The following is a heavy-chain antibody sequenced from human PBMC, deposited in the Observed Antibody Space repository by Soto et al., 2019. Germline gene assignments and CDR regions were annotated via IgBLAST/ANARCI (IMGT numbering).Heavy chain of an antibody. Sequence: TLSLTCTVSGGSISSDDYYWSWIRQPPGKGLEWIGYIYFSGSAYDNPSLKSRLTVSVDTSKNQFSLNLSSVTAADTAVYYCARGLHSYSSGNDPSHYGMDVRGQGTTVTVSS. CDR2: IYFSGSA. CDR1: GGSISSDDYY. J-gene: IGHJ6*02. D-gene: IGHD3-10*01. V-gene: IGHV4-30-4*01. CDR3: ARGLHSYSSGNDPSHYGMDV.